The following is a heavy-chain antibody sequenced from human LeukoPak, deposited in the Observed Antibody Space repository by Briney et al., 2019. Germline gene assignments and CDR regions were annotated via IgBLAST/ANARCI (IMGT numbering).Heavy chain of an antibody. Sequence: PSETLSLTCTVSGGSINSSNYYWGWIRQPPGKGLERIGSIYYTGSTYYHPSLKSRVIISVKTSKNQFSPKVRYVTTADTAVYYGARYRVKMDFWGKGTTVTVPS. J-gene: IGHJ6*04. V-gene: IGHV4-39*01. CDR3: ARYRVKMDF. D-gene: IGHD3-10*01. CDR2: IYYTGST. CDR1: GGSINSSNYY.